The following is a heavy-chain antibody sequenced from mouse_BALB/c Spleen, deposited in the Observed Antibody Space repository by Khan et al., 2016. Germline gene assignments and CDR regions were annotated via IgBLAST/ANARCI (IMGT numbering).Heavy chain of an antibody. J-gene: IGHJ2*01. CDR2: NSYSGST. V-gene: IGHV3-2*02. CDR3: ATTAGIKY. D-gene: IGHD1-2*01. CDR1: GYSITSGYG. Sequence: EVQLQESGPGLVKPSQSLSLTCTVSGYSITSGYGWNWIRQFPGNKLEWMGYNSYSGSTNYNPTLKNQTSITPDTSTNQVFLQLNHLTTEDTATYCSATTAGIKYWGQGTTLTVSS.